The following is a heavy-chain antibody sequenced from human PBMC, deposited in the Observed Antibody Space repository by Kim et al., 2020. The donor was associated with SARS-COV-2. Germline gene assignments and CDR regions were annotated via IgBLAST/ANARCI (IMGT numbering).Heavy chain of an antibody. J-gene: IGHJ6*02. V-gene: IGHV1-18*01. Sequence: NHAQKLQGRVTMTTDTSTSTAYMELRSLRSDDTAVYYCAREETRRRGMDVWGQGTTVTVSS. CDR3: AREETRRRGMDV.